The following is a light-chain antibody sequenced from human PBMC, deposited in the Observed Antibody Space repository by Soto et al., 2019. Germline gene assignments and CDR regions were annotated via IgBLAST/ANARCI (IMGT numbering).Light chain of an antibody. CDR3: NSQRSSGTRV. J-gene: IGLJ1*01. CDR1: SSDVGGYNY. CDR2: EVS. Sequence: QSVLTQPASVSGSPAQSITISCTGTSSDVGGYNYVSWYQHHPGKAPKLIIYEVSYRPSGVSNRFSGSKSGNTASLTISGLQADDEADYYCNSQRSSGTRVFGTGTKVTVL. V-gene: IGLV2-14*01.